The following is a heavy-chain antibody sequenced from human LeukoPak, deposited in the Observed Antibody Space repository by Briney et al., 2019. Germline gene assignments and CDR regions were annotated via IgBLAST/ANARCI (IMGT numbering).Heavy chain of an antibody. D-gene: IGHD3-10*01. CDR1: GYTFTSYG. CDR3: ARDSLFGKWFGESGDY. J-gene: IGHJ4*02. CDR2: ISAYNGNT. Sequence: ASVKVSCKASGYTFTSYGISWVRQAPGQGLEWMGWISAYNGNTNYAQKLQGRVTMTTDTSTSTAYMELRSLRSDDTAVYYCARDSLFGKWFGESGDYWGQGTLVTVSS. V-gene: IGHV1-18*01.